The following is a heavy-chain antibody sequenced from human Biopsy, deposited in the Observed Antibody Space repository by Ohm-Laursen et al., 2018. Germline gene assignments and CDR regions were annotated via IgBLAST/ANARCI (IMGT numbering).Heavy chain of an antibody. D-gene: IGHD3-22*01. Sequence: SDTLSLTYSVSGGSTNDYFWSWIRQPAGETLEWIGRIYSSGGSSYNPSLKSRISMSMDTSNNQFSLTLTSVTAADTAVYYCVRGVDYYDPYHYYALDVWGQGTTVTVSS. J-gene: IGHJ6*02. V-gene: IGHV4-4*07. CDR2: IYSSGGS. CDR1: GGSTNDYF. CDR3: VRGVDYYDPYHYYALDV.